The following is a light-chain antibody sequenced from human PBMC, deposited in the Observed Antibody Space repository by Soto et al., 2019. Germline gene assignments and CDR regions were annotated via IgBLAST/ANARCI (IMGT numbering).Light chain of an antibody. Sequence: VLTQSPGTLSLSPGERATLSCRASQTVSSNYLAWYQQKPGQAPRLLIYGASSRATGIPDRFSGSGSGTDFTLTIRRLEPEDCSVYYCQQYGSSISYTFGQGTKLEIK. J-gene: IGKJ2*01. CDR3: QQYGSSISYT. V-gene: IGKV3-20*01. CDR2: GAS. CDR1: QTVSSNY.